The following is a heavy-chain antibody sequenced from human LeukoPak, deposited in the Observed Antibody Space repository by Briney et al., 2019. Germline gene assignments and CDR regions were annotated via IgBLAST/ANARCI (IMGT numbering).Heavy chain of an antibody. D-gene: IGHD3-9*01. CDR2: ISGSGGST. V-gene: IGHV3-23*01. CDR3: AKAGVLRYFGWLHGNWFDP. J-gene: IGHJ5*02. Sequence: GGSLRLSCAASGFTFSSYGMSWVRQAPGKGLEWVSAISGSGGSTYYADSVKGRFTISRDNSKNTLYLQMNSLRAEDTAVYYCAKAGVLRYFGWLHGNWFDPWGQGTLVTVSS. CDR1: GFTFSSYG.